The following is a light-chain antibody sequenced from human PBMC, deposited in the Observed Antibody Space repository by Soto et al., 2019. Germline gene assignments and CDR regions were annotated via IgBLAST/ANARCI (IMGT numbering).Light chain of an antibody. J-gene: IGKJ4*01. CDR2: AAS. CDR3: QQYNNWPLT. V-gene: IGKV3-15*01. Sequence: ERVMTQSPCPLSWSPGERATLSWGASQSVSSSYLAWYQQKPGQAPRLVIYAASSMATGFPARFSGSWSGTEFNLTISRLQSEDFEVYYCQQYNNWPLTFGGGTKVDIK. CDR1: QSVSSSY.